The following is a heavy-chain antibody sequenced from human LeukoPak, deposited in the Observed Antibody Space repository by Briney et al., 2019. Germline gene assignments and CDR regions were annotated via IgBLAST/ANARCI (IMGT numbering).Heavy chain of an antibody. V-gene: IGHV3-48*03. CDR2: ISSSGSTV. CDR1: GFTFSSYE. CDR3: ARERGLYFDY. D-gene: IGHD3-10*01. Sequence: GGSLRLSCAASGFTFSSYEMNWVRQAPGKGLEWVSYISSSGSTVYYADSVKGRFTISRDNAKNSLYLQMNSLRAEDTAVYYCARERGLYFDYWGQGTLVTVSS. J-gene: IGHJ4*02.